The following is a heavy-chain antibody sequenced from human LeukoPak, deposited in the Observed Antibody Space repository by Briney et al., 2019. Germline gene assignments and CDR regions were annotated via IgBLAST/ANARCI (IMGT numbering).Heavy chain of an antibody. V-gene: IGHV3-30*04. CDR3: ARDKIQLWLYFDY. CDR2: ISYDGKHK. D-gene: IGHD5-18*01. CDR1: GFTFSNYA. Sequence: GGSLRLSCAASGFTFSNYAMEWVRQAPGKGLEWVALISYDGKHKYYADSMKGRFTISRDNSKNTLYLQMNSLRAEDTAVYYCARDKIQLWLYFDYWGQGTLVTVSS. J-gene: IGHJ4*02.